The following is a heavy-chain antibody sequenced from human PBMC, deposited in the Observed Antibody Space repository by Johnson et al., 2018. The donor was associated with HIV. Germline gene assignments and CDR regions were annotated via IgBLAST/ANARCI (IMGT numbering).Heavy chain of an antibody. CDR1: GFTFDDYA. CDR3: AKDKAAGAGAFDI. D-gene: IGHD6-13*01. V-gene: IGHV3-9*01. CDR2: ISWNSGSI. Sequence: ELRLVESGGGLVQPGRSLRLSCAASGFTFDDYAMHWVRQAPGKGLEWVSGISWNSGSIGYADSVKGRFTISRDNAKNSLYLQMNSLRAEDTALYYCAKDKAAGAGAFDIWGQGTMVTVSS. J-gene: IGHJ3*02.